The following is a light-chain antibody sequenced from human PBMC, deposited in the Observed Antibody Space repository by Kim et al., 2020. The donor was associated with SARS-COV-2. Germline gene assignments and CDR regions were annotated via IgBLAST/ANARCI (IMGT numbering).Light chain of an antibody. CDR3: QAWVSTWV. CDR2: QDS. Sequence: YELTQPPSVSVSPGQTASITCSGDKLGDKYACWYQQKPGQSPVLVIYQDSKRPSGIPERFSGSNSGNTATLTISGTQAMDEADYYCQAWVSTWVFGGGTQLTVL. V-gene: IGLV3-1*01. J-gene: IGLJ3*02. CDR1: KLGDKY.